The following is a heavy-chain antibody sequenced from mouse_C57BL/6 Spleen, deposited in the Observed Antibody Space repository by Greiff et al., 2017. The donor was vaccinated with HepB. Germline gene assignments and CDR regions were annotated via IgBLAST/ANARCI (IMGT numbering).Heavy chain of an antibody. CDR3: TRQAPLYAMDD. CDR2: IDPETGGT. D-gene: IGHD3-2*02. V-gene: IGHV1-15*01. J-gene: IGHJ4*01. Sequence: VQLQQSGAELVRPGASVTLSCKASGYTFTDYEMHWVKQTPVHGLEWIGAIDPETGGTAYNQKFKGKAILTADESSSTAYMELRSLTSEDSAVYYCTRQAPLYAMDDWGQGTSVTVSS. CDR1: GYTFTDYE.